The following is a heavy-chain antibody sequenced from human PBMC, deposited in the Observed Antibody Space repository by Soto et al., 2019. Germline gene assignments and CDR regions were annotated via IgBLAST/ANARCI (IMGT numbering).Heavy chain of an antibody. CDR2: IIPIFGTA. CDR1: GGTFSSYR. J-gene: IGHJ6*02. CDR3: ARGEMATMNYDYYGMDV. D-gene: IGHD5-12*01. V-gene: IGHV1-69*12. Sequence: QVQLVQSGAEVKKPGSSVKVSCKDSGGTFSSYRISWVRQAPGQGLEWMGGIIPIFGTANYAQNFQGRVTITADESTSTAYMELSSLRSEDTAVYYCARGEMATMNYDYYGMDVWGQGTTVTVSS.